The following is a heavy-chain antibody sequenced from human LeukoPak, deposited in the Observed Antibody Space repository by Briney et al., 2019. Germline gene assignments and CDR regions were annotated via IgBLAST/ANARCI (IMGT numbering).Heavy chain of an antibody. Sequence: GGSLRLSCAASGFTFSSYWMSWVRQAPGKGLEWVANIKQDGSEKYYVDSVKGRFTISRDNAKNSLYLQMNSLRAEDTAVYYCAREHDYVWGSYRRYHFDYWGQGTLVTVSS. V-gene: IGHV3-7*01. CDR3: AREHDYVWGSYRRYHFDY. CDR1: GFTFSSYW. CDR2: IKQDGSEK. D-gene: IGHD3-16*02. J-gene: IGHJ4*02.